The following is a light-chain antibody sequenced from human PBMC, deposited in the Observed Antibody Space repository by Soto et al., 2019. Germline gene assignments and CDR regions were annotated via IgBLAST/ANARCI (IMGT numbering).Light chain of an antibody. CDR1: QSVRRY. J-gene: IGKJ4*01. CDR2: DAS. CDR3: QQRSDWPST. Sequence: EIVLTQSPATLSLSPGERATLSCRASQSVRRYLAWYQQKPGQAPRLLIYDASNRAPCIPARFSGSGSGTDFTLTISSLDPEDFAVYYCQQRSDWPSTFGGGTKLQIK. V-gene: IGKV3-11*01.